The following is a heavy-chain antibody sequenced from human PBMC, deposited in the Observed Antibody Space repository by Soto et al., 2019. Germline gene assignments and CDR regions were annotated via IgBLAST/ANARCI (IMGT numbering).Heavy chain of an antibody. CDR2: IIPIFGTS. D-gene: IGHD4-4*01. CDR3: AREFCPITCNKRPYFEL. CDR1: GGTFSTYP. V-gene: IGHV1-69*06. J-gene: IGHJ2*01. Sequence: QVQLVQSEAEVRKPGSSVRVSCTPSGGTFSTYPIAWLRQAPGQGLEWMGEIIPIFGTSNSALNFQDRVTMSADRSTITAYLASSRLTSAHTSFFYCAREFCPITCNKRPYFELWDRGTLLTVSS.